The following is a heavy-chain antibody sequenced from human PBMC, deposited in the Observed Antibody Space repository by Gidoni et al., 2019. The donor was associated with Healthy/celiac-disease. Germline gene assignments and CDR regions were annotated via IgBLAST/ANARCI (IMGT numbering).Heavy chain of an antibody. CDR2: IYYSGST. J-gene: IGHJ4*02. CDR1: GRSLSSYY. Sequence: VQLQESGPGLVKPSETLSLTCTVSGRSLSSYYWSWIRQPPGKGLEWIGYIYYSGSTNYNPSLKSRVTISVDTSKNQFSLKLSSVTAADTAVYYCARGGMITFGGVIVRPTPFDYWGQGTLVTVSS. V-gene: IGHV4-59*01. CDR3: ARGGMITFGGVIVRPTPFDY. D-gene: IGHD3-16*02.